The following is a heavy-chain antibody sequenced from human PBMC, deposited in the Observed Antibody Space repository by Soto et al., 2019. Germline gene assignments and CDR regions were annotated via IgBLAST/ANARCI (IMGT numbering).Heavy chain of an antibody. CDR3: AKDMTTVTTNAFDI. D-gene: IGHD4-17*01. Sequence: EVQLVESGGGLVQPGRSLRLSCAASGFTFDDYAMHWVRQGPGKGLEWVSGISWNSGSIVDADSVKGRFIISRDNAKNSLYLQMNSLRTEDTAVYFGAKDMTTVTTNAFDIWGQGTIVTVAS. V-gene: IGHV3-9*01. CDR1: GFTFDDYA. CDR2: ISWNSGSI. J-gene: IGHJ3*02.